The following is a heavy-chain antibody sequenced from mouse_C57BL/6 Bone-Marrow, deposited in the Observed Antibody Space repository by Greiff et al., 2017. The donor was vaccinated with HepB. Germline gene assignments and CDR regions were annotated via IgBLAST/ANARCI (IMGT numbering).Heavy chain of an antibody. J-gene: IGHJ2*01. Sequence: VQRVESGAELVKPGASVKISCKASGYAFSSYWMNWVKQRPGKGLEWIGQIYPGDGDTNYNGKFKGKATLTADKSSSTAYMQLSSLTSEDSAVYFCARREGNFLFDYWGQGTTLTVSS. CDR3: ARREGNFLFDY. V-gene: IGHV1-80*01. CDR1: GYAFSSYW. CDR2: IYPGDGDT. D-gene: IGHD2-1*01.